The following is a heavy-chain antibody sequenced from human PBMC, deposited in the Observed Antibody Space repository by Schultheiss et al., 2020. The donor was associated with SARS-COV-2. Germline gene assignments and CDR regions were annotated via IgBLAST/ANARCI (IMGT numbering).Heavy chain of an antibody. CDR1: GFTFSSYA. J-gene: IGHJ2*01. D-gene: IGHD4-17*01. CDR2: ISYDGSNK. V-gene: IGHV3-30*07. Sequence: SCAASGFTFSSYAMHWVRQAPGKGLEWVAVISYDGSNKYYADSVKGRFTISRDNSKNTLYLQMNSLRAEDTAVYYCARAYATYWYIDFWGRGTLVTVSS. CDR3: ARAYATYWYIDF.